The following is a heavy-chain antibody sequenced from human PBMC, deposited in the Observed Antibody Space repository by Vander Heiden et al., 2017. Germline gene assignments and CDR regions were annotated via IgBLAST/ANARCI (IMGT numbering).Heavy chain of an antibody. Sequence: EVQLLESGGGLVQPGGSLRLSCAASGFTFQSYTLSWVRQAPGKGLEWVSAISGSGASTYDAAAGKGRFTISRDNSKNTLSLQMHSLRAEDTAVYYCARWIPNYFGMDVWGQGTTVTVSS. CDR3: ARWIPNYFGMDV. J-gene: IGHJ6*02. V-gene: IGHV3-23*01. CDR1: GFTFQSYT. D-gene: IGHD5-12*01. CDR2: ISGSGAST.